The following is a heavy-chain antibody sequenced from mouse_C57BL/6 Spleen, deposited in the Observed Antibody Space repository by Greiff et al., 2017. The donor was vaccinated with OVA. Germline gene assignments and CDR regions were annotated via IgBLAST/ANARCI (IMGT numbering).Heavy chain of an antibody. D-gene: IGHD1-1*01. J-gene: IGHJ3*01. CDR3: ARPPNYYGSSGAGAWFAC. CDR1: GYSFTDYN. Sequence: EVQLVESGPELVKPGASVKISCKASGYSFTDYNMNWVKQSNGKSLEWIGVINPNYGTTSYNQKFKGKATLTVDQYSSTAYMQLNSLTSEDSAGYYCARPPNYYGSSGAGAWFACWGQGTLVTVSA. CDR2: INPNYGTT. V-gene: IGHV1-39*01.